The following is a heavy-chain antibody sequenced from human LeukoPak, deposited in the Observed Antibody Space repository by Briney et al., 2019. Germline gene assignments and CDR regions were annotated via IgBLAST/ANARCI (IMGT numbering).Heavy chain of an antibody. CDR2: ISGSGGDT. Sequence: GGSLRLSCAASGFTFSSHAVYWVRQAPGKGLEWVSGISGSGGDTYYADSVKGRFTISRDNSKNMVYLQMNSLSTEDAAVYYCAKTTTGYSSGRYPGWPVDYWGQGALVTVSS. D-gene: IGHD6-19*01. J-gene: IGHJ4*02. CDR1: GFTFSSHA. CDR3: AKTTTGYSSGRYPGWPVDY. V-gene: IGHV3-23*01.